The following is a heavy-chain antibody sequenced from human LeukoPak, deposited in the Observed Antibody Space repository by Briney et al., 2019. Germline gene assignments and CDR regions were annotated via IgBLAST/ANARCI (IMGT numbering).Heavy chain of an antibody. D-gene: IGHD5-12*01. CDR3: ARDSRRAYSGYDL. Sequence: GGSLRLSCAASGFTFSSYAMRWVRQAPGKGLEWVSVIYSGGSTYYADSVKGRFTISRDNSKNTLYLQMNSLGAEDTAVYYCARDSRRAYSGYDLWGQGTLVTVSS. V-gene: IGHV3-66*01. J-gene: IGHJ4*02. CDR1: GFTFSSYA. CDR2: IYSGGST.